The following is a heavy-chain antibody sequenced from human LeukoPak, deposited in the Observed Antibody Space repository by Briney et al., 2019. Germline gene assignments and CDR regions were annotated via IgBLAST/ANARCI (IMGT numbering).Heavy chain of an antibody. J-gene: IGHJ4*02. V-gene: IGHV3-21*01. Sequence: GGSLRLSCAASGFTFSSYSMNRVRQAPGKGLEWVSSISSSSSYIYYADSVKGRFTISRDNAKNSLYLQMNSLRAEDTAVYYCARDDYYGSGSYYFDYWGQGTLVTVSS. CDR3: ARDDYYGSGSYYFDY. D-gene: IGHD3-10*01. CDR2: ISSSSSYI. CDR1: GFTFSSYS.